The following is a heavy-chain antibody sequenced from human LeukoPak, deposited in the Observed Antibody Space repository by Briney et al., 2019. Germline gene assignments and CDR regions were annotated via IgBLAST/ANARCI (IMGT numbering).Heavy chain of an antibody. J-gene: IGHJ4*02. Sequence: ASVKVSCKASGYTFTGYYLHWVRQAPGQGLEWMGWINPNSGGTNYAQKFQGRVTMTRDTSISTAYMELSRLRSDDTAVYYCARGGETTVVTPWGGYWGQGNLVTVSS. CDR3: ARGGETTVVTPWGGY. CDR1: GYTFTGYY. CDR2: INPNSGGT. D-gene: IGHD4-23*01. V-gene: IGHV1-2*02.